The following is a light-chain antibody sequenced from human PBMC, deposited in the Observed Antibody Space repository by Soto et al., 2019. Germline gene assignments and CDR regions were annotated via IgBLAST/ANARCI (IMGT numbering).Light chain of an antibody. V-gene: IGKV3-15*01. CDR2: GAS. J-gene: IGKJ1*01. CDR1: QSVNTN. Sequence: EIVMTQSPATLSVSPGERATLSWRATQSVNTNLAWYQQRPGQAPRLLIYGASTRATGIPARFSGSGSGTEFTLTISSLQSEDFAVYYCQQSNNWPRTFGQGTKV. CDR3: QQSNNWPRT.